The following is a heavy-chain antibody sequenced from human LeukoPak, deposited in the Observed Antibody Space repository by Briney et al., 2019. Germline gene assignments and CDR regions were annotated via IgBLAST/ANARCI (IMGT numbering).Heavy chain of an antibody. CDR3: AKRRDYCSGGSCYSLDY. V-gene: IGHV3-30*18. D-gene: IGHD2-15*01. J-gene: IGHJ4*02. Sequence: PGRSLRLSCAASGFRSSDYGMHWVRQAPGGGLEWVAVISSDGTKKAYADSVKGRFTISRDNSENTLYLQMSSLRAEDTAVYYCAKRRDYCSGGSCYSLDYWGQGTLVTVSS. CDR2: ISSDGTKK. CDR1: GFRSSDYG.